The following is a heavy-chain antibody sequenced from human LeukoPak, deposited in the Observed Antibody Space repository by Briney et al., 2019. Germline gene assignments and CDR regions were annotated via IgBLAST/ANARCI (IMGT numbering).Heavy chain of an antibody. D-gene: IGHD2-15*01. Sequence: SETLSLTCTVSGGSISSYYWSWIRQPPGKGLEWIGYIYYSGSTNYNPSLKSRVTISVDTSKNQFSLKLSSVTAADTAVYYCARVEWSGGSPYFDYWGQGTLVTVSS. J-gene: IGHJ4*02. CDR3: ARVEWSGGSPYFDY. CDR1: GGSISSYY. V-gene: IGHV4-59*01. CDR2: IYYSGST.